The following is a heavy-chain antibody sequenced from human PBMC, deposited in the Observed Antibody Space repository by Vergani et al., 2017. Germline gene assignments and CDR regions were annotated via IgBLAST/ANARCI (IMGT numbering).Heavy chain of an antibody. J-gene: IGHJ2*01. CDR3: ARVGQRYFGWLPKTYWYFDL. V-gene: IGHV3-21*01. CDR1: GFIFSSYS. Sequence: EVQLVESGGGLVKPGGSLRLSCAASGFIFSSYSMNWVRQAPGKGLEWVSSISSSSSYTYYADSVKGRVTISRDNAKNSLYLQLDSLRAEDTAVYYCARVGQRYFGWLPKTYWYFDLWGRGTLVTVSS. D-gene: IGHD3-9*01. CDR2: ISSSSSYT.